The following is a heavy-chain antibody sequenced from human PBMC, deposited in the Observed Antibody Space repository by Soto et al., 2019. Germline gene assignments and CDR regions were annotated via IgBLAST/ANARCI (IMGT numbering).Heavy chain of an antibody. J-gene: IGHJ6*02. CDR3: ARDQRSGYGSGGSCVDGMDV. CDR2: INPSGGST. D-gene: IGHD2-15*01. CDR1: GYTFTSYY. Sequence: ASVQVSCKASGYTFTSYYMHWVRQAPGQGLEWMGIINPSGGSTSYAQKFQGRVTMTRDTSTSTVYMELSSLRSEDTAVYYCARDQRSGYGSGGSCVDGMDVWG. V-gene: IGHV1-46*01.